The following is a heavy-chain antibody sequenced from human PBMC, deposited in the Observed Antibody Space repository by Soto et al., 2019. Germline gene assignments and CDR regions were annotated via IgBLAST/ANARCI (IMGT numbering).Heavy chain of an antibody. Sequence: SETLSLTCIVSVESISSSSYYWGWIRQPPWKGLEWIGSIYYSGRTYYNPSFKSRVTISIDTSKNQFSLKLSSVTATDTAVYYCARQQTTVVNQAYFEHWGQGALVSVSS. CDR1: VESISSSSYY. CDR3: ARQQTTVVNQAYFEH. J-gene: IGHJ4*02. CDR2: IYYSGRT. V-gene: IGHV4-39*01. D-gene: IGHD2-21*01.